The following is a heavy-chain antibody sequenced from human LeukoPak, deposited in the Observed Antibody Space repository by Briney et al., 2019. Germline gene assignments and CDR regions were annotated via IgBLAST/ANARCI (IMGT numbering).Heavy chain of an antibody. V-gene: IGHV3-23*01. D-gene: IGHD3-10*01. CDR3: ARDPPTLLVYGPVTEEVY. CDR1: GITFSNSA. CDR2: ISGDGGKT. J-gene: IGHJ4*02. Sequence: GGSLRLSCVPSGITFSNSALNWVRQAPGKGLEWDSTISGDGGKTYYADSVKGRFTISRDNSKNTLYLQMNSLRAEDTAVYYCARDPPTLLVYGPVTEEVYWGQGTLVTVSS.